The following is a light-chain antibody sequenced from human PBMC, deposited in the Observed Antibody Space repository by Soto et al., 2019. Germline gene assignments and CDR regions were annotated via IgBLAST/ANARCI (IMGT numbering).Light chain of an antibody. CDR3: AAWDDSLSGHV. CDR1: SSNIGSNS. CDR2: RNN. V-gene: IGLV1-47*01. J-gene: IGLJ1*01. Sequence: QSVLTQPPSASGTPGQRVTISCSGSSSNIGSNSVYWYQQLPGTAPKLLIYRNNQRPSGVPDRFSGSKSGTSASLAISGLRSEDEADYYCAAWDDSLSGHVSGTGTKVTVL.